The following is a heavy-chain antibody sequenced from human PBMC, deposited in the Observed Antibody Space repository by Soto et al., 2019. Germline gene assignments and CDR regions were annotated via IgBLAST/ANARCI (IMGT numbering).Heavy chain of an antibody. CDR2: IYYSGST. CDR1: GGSISSYY. V-gene: IGHV4-59*01. D-gene: IGHD3-3*01. CDR3: ARVGDFWSGYYPAPRYYYGMDV. Sequence: SETLSLTCTVSGGSISSYYWSWIRQPPGKGLEGIGYIYYSGSTNYNPSLMSRVTISVDTSKNQFSLKLSSVTAADTAVYYCARVGDFWSGYYPAPRYYYGMDVWGQGTTVTVSS. J-gene: IGHJ6*02.